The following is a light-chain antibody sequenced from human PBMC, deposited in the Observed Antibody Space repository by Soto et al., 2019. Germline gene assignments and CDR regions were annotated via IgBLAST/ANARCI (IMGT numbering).Light chain of an antibody. CDR1: ISDVGGYNY. CDR3: CSYAGSYYV. J-gene: IGLJ1*01. V-gene: IGLV2-11*01. CDR2: DVS. Sequence: QSALTQPRSVSGSPGQSVTISCTGTISDVGGYNYVSWYQQHPGKAPKLMIYDVSKRPSGVPDRFSGPKSGNTASLTISGLQAEDEADYYCCSYAGSYYVFGTGTKLTVL.